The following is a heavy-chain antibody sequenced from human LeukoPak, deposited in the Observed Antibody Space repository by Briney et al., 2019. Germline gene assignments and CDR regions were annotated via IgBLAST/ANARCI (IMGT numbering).Heavy chain of an antibody. D-gene: IGHD3-16*01. Sequence: GGSLRLSCAASGFTFSNYLMHWVRQTPGKGLEWVALTWHDGANKFYADSVKGRFTIYRDNSKNTLYLQMNGLRSEDTAVYYCAREGGISSSSTYDIWGQGTMVTVSS. J-gene: IGHJ3*02. CDR1: GFTFSNYL. V-gene: IGHV3-33*08. CDR2: TWHDGANK. CDR3: AREGGISSSSTYDI.